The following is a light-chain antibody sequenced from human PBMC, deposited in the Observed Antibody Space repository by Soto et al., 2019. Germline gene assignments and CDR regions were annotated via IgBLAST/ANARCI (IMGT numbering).Light chain of an antibody. CDR2: GAS. Sequence: EIVMTQSPGTLSVSTGEGATLSCRASQSVDSNLAWYQQKPGQAPRLLIYGASTRATGIPDRFRGSGSGTEFTLTISSLQSEDFATYYCQQSYSTSFTFGPGTKVDIK. CDR1: QSVDSN. J-gene: IGKJ3*01. CDR3: QQSYSTSFT. V-gene: IGKV3D-15*01.